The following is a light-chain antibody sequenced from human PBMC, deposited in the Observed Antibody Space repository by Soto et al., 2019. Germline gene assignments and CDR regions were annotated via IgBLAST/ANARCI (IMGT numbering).Light chain of an antibody. CDR1: SSDIGSTKH. CDR3: SSYAGNDKFVL. J-gene: IGLJ2*01. Sequence: QSALTQPPSASGSPGQSVTISCTGTSSDIGSTKHIFWYQQYPGKAPKLMIYEVSNRPSGVPDRFSGSKSGNTASLTVSGLQAEDEADYFCSSYAGNDKFVLFGGGTKVTVL. V-gene: IGLV2-8*01. CDR2: EVS.